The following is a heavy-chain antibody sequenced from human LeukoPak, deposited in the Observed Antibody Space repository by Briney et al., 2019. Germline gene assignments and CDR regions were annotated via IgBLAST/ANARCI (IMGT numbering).Heavy chain of an antibody. CDR2: IYPGDSDT. CDR3: ARHHEQQLTHFDY. V-gene: IGHV5-51*01. D-gene: IGHD6-13*01. J-gene: IGHJ4*02. Sequence: GESLKISCKGSGYSFTSYWIGWVRQVPGKGLEWMGIIYPGDSDTRYSPSFQGQVTISADKSISTAYLQWSSLKASDTAMYYCARHHEQQLTHFDYWGQGTLVTVSS. CDR1: GYSFTSYW.